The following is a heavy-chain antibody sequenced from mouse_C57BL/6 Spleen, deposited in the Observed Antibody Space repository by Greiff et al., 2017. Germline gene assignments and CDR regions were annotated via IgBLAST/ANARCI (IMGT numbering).Heavy chain of an antibody. J-gene: IGHJ2*01. V-gene: IGHV1-82*01. CDR1: GYAFSSSW. CDR2: IYPGDGDT. CDR3: ARGDGNYGFDY. Sequence: QVQLKQSGPELVKPGASVKISCKASGYAFSSSWMNWVKQRPGKGLEWIGRIYPGDGDTNYNGKFKGKATLTADKSSSTAYMQLSSLTSEDSAVYFCARGDGNYGFDYWGQGTTLTVSS. D-gene: IGHD2-1*01.